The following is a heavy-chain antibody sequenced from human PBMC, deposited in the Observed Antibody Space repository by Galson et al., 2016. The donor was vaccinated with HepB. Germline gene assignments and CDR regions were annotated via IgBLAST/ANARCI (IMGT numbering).Heavy chain of an antibody. Sequence: SLRLSCAASGFTFSNYGMHWVRQAPGKGLEWVAVISYDGSNKYSADSVKGRFTTSRDNSKKTLYLQMNSLRAEDTAADDCAKEEGYNDLWSGYLRGDPKLRHYYGMDVWGKGTTVTVSS. D-gene: IGHD3-3*01. CDR1: GFTFSNYG. V-gene: IGHV3-30*18. J-gene: IGHJ6*04. CDR2: ISYDGSNK. CDR3: AKEEGYNDLWSGYLRGDPKLRHYYGMDV.